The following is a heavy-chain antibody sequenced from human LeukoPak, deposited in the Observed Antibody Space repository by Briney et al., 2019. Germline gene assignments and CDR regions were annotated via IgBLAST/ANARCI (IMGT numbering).Heavy chain of an antibody. CDR3: ARVRSPRYFDY. CDR2: ISTSSSYI. CDR1: GFTLSRNS. Sequence: GGSLRLSCAASGFTLSRNSMTWVRQAPGKGLEWVSSISTSSSYIYYADSVKGRFTISRDNAKKSLYLQMNSLRAEDTAVYYCARVRSPRYFDYWGQGTLVTVSS. J-gene: IGHJ4*02. V-gene: IGHV3-21*01.